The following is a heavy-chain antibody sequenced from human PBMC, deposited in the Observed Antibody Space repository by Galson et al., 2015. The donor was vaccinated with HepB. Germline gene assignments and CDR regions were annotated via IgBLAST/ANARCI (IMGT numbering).Heavy chain of an antibody. CDR2: INPNSGGT. V-gene: IGHV1-2*02. CDR1: GYTFTGYY. Sequence: SVKVSCKASGYTFTGYYMHWVRQAPGQGLEWMGWINPNSGGTNYAQKFQGRVTMTRDTSISTAYMELSRLRSDDTAVYYCARPYSSGWSTFDSWGQGTLVTVSS. D-gene: IGHD6-19*01. J-gene: IGHJ4*02. CDR3: ARPYSSGWSTFDS.